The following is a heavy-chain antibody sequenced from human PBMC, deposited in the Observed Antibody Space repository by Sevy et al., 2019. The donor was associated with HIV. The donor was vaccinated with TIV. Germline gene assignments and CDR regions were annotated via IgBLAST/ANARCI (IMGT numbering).Heavy chain of an antibody. CDR3: AKEGGPLITMVRGVDAFDI. D-gene: IGHD3-10*01. J-gene: IGHJ3*02. Sequence: GGSLRLSCAASGFTFSSYGMHWVRQAPGKGLEWVAVISYDGSNKYYADSVKGRFTISRDNSKNTLYLQMNSLRAEDTAVYYCAKEGGPLITMVRGVDAFDILGQGTMVTVSS. V-gene: IGHV3-30*18. CDR2: ISYDGSNK. CDR1: GFTFSSYG.